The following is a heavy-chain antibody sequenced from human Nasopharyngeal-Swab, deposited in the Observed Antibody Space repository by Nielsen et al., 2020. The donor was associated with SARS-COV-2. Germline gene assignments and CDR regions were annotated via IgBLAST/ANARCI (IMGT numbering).Heavy chain of an antibody. CDR2: INHRGNT. CDR3: VRLYYDLLTGYFSVGGNFDY. Sequence: SETLSLTCNVSGFSIISNHYWGWIRQSPGKRLEWIATINHRGNTYYNPSLESRVTISADTSKDHFFLRMTSVTAADTAVYYCVRLYYDLLTGYFSVGGNFDYWGPGTLVTVSS. CDR1: GFSIISNHY. D-gene: IGHD3-9*01. V-gene: IGHV4-38-2*02. J-gene: IGHJ4*02.